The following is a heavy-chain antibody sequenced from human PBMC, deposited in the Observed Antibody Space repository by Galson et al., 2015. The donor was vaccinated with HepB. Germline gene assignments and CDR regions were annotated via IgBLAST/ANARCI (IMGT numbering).Heavy chain of an antibody. D-gene: IGHD6-13*01. CDR2: ISYDGSNK. J-gene: IGHJ4*02. CDR3: ARESSSWSFDY. Sequence: SLRLSCAASGLTFSSYGMHWVRQAPGKGLEWVAVISYDGSNKYYADSVKGRFTISRDNSKNTLYLQMNSLRAEDTAVYYCARESSSWSFDYWGQGTLVTVSS. V-gene: IGHV3-30*03. CDR1: GLTFSSYG.